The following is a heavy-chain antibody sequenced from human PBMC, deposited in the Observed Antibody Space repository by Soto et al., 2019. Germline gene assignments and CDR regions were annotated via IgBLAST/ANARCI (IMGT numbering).Heavy chain of an antibody. Sequence: LSLTCTVSGGSISSGDYYWSRIRQPPGKGLEWIGYIYYSGSTYYNPSLKSRVTISVDTSKNQFSLKLSSVTAADTAVYYCARDNIAVAGVDYWGQGTLVTVSS. CDR3: ARDNIAVAGVDY. D-gene: IGHD6-19*01. V-gene: IGHV4-30-4*01. J-gene: IGHJ4*02. CDR2: IYYSGST. CDR1: GGSISSGDYY.